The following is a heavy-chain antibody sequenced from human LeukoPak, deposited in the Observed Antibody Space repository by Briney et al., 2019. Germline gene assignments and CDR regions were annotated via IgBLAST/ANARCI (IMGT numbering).Heavy chain of an antibody. CDR3: ARHMVRSGNSDFDY. D-gene: IGHD4-23*01. J-gene: IGHJ4*02. V-gene: IGHV5-51*01. CDR2: IYPGESNI. CDR1: GYSFTNYW. Sequence: GESLRISCKGSGYSFTNYWIGWVRQMPGKGLEWMGFIYPGESNIRCSPSFQGQVTISADKSISTAYLQWSSLKASDTAMYYCARHMVRSGNSDFDYWGQGTLVTVSS.